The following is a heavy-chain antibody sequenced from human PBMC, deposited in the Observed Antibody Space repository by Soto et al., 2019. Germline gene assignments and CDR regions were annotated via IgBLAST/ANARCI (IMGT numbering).Heavy chain of an antibody. CDR3: AGAPCGNRSGMDV. V-gene: IGHV4-30-2*01. D-gene: IGHD3-16*02. CDR1: GGSISSGGYS. CDR2: IYHSGST. Sequence: QLQLQESGSGLVKPSQTLSLTCAVSGGSISSGGYSWSWLRQPPGKGLEWIGYIYHSGSTYYNPSVTSRATIQVDRSRYQFSLKLSSVTASDTAVYYCAGAPCGNRSGMDVWGQGTTVTASS. J-gene: IGHJ6*02.